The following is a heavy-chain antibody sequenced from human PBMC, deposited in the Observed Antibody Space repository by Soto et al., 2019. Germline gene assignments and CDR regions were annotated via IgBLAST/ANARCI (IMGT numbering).Heavy chain of an antibody. D-gene: IGHD3-3*01. J-gene: IGHJ6*02. Sequence: PSETLSLTCTVSGGSISSGDYYWSWVRHPPGKGLEWIGYIYYSGSTYYNPSLKSRVTISVDTSKNQFSLKLSSVTAADTAVYYCARDNILGILYGGMDVWGHGTP. V-gene: IGHV4-30-4*01. CDR3: ARDNILGILYGGMDV. CDR2: IYYSGST. CDR1: GGSISSGDYY.